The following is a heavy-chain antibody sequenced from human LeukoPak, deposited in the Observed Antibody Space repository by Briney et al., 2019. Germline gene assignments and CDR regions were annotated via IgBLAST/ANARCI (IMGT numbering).Heavy chain of an antibody. Sequence: ASVKVSCKASGYTFTSCGISWVRQAPGQGLEWMGWISAYNGNTNYAQKLQGRVTMTTDTSTSTAYMELRSLRSDDTAVYYCARDFAGIAARPLVRSFDYWGQGTLVTVSS. CDR1: GYTFTSCG. CDR2: ISAYNGNT. CDR3: ARDFAGIAARPLVRSFDY. V-gene: IGHV1-18*01. D-gene: IGHD6-6*01. J-gene: IGHJ4*02.